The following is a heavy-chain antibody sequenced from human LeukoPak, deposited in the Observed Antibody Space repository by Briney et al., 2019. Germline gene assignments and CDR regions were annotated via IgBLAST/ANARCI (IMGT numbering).Heavy chain of an antibody. CDR2: IYTSGST. J-gene: IGHJ3*02. CDR3: ARRYRGGSYYNAFDI. Sequence: SETLSLTCTVSGGSISSGSYYWSWIRQPAGKGLEWIGRIYTSGSTNYNPSLKSRVTISVDTSKNQFSLKLSSVTAADTAVYYCARRYRGGSYYNAFDIWGQGTMVTVSS. D-gene: IGHD1-26*01. CDR1: GGSISSGSYY. V-gene: IGHV4-61*02.